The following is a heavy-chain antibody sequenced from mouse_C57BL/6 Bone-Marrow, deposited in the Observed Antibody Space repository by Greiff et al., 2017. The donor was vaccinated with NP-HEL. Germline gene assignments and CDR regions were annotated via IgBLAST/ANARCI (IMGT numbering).Heavy chain of an antibody. CDR1: GFTFSSYA. CDR2: ISSGGDYI. J-gene: IGHJ4*01. V-gene: IGHV5-9-1*02. CDR3: TRRPYYGSSFGYAMDY. Sequence: EVKVVESGEGLVKPGGSLKLSCAASGFTFSSYAMSWVRQTPEKRLEWVAYISSGGDYIYYADTVKGRFTISRDNARNTLYLQMSSLKSEDTAMYYCTRRPYYGSSFGYAMDYWGQGTSVTVSS. D-gene: IGHD1-1*01.